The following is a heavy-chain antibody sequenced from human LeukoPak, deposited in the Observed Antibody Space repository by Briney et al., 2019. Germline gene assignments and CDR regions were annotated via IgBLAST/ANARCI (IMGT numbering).Heavy chain of an antibody. CDR3: ARVKYYDFWSGNDAFDI. V-gene: IGHV3-7*01. D-gene: IGHD3-3*01. Sequence: TGGSLRLSCAASGFTFSRYWMSWVRQAPGKGLEWVANIKQGGSEKYYVDSVKGRFTISRDNAKNSLYLQMNSLRAEDTAVYYCARVKYYDFWSGNDAFDIWGQGTMVTVSS. J-gene: IGHJ3*02. CDR2: IKQGGSEK. CDR1: GFTFSRYW.